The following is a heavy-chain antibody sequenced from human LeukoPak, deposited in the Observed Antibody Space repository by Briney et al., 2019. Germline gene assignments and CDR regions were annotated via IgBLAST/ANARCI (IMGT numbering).Heavy chain of an antibody. CDR2: IRSKAYGGTT. D-gene: IGHD3-22*01. CDR3: TRGLSSGYPVWFDP. J-gene: IGHJ5*02. Sequence: GGSLRLSCTASGFTFGDYAMSWVRQAPGKGLGWVGFIRSKAYGGTTEYAASVKGRFTISRDDSKSIAYLQMNSLKTEDTAVYYCTRGLSSGYPVWFDPWGQGTLVTVSS. V-gene: IGHV3-49*04. CDR1: GFTFGDYA.